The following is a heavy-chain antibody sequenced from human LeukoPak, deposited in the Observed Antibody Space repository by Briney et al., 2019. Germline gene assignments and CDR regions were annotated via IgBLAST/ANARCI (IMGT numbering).Heavy chain of an antibody. D-gene: IGHD3-3*01. CDR2: IYTSGST. Sequence: PSETLSLTCTVSGGSISSYYWSWIRQPAGKGLEWIGRIYTSGSTNYNPSLKSRVTMSVDTSKNQFSLKLSSVTAADTAVYYCARAYYDFWSGYRYDAFDIWGQGTMVTVSS. CDR1: GGSISSYY. CDR3: ARAYYDFWSGYRYDAFDI. J-gene: IGHJ3*02. V-gene: IGHV4-4*07.